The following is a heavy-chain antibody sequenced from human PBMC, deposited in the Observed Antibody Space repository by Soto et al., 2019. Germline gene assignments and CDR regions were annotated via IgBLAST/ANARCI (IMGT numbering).Heavy chain of an antibody. Sequence: SETLSLTCAVSGGSISSSNWWSWVRQPPGKGLEWIGEIYHSGSTNYNPSLKSRVTISVDKSKNQFSLKLSSVTAADTAVYYCARRIAASLYYYYGMDVWGQGTTVTVSS. D-gene: IGHD6-6*01. CDR2: IYHSGST. V-gene: IGHV4-4*02. CDR1: GGSISSSNW. J-gene: IGHJ6*02. CDR3: ARRIAASLYYYYGMDV.